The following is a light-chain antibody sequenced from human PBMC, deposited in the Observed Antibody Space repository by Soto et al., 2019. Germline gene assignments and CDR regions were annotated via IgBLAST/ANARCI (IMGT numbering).Light chain of an antibody. Sequence: VLAHPASVSGSPGQSVTISCTGTSSDVGAYNSVSWYQQHPDKAPQLMIYKGTQRPSGVSNRSSGSTSGNAASLTISGIQAREEADYFCCSSAPESTYVFGTGTKVTVL. CDR3: CSSAPESTYV. J-gene: IGLJ1*01. CDR2: KGT. CDR1: SSDVGAYNS. V-gene: IGLV2-23*01.